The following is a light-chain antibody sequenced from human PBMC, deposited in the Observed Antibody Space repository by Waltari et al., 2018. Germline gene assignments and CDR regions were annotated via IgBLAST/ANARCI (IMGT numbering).Light chain of an antibody. V-gene: IGLV2-23*02. Sequence: QSALTQPASVSGPPGQSITISCTATNSDVGAYNYVSWYQQHPGKAPKVMIDDVNKRPSGASNRFSGSKSGNTASLTISGLQAEDEAVYYCCSYAGSSTWVFGGGTKLTVL. CDR3: CSYAGSSTWV. CDR2: DVN. CDR1: NSDVGAYNY. J-gene: IGLJ3*02.